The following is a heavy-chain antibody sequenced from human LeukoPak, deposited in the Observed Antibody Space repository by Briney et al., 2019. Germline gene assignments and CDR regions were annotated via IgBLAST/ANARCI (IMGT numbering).Heavy chain of an antibody. J-gene: IGHJ4*02. D-gene: IGHD3-22*01. Sequence: GGSLRLSCAASGFSFSNHWMHWVRQAPGKGLEWVSTISGSGGSTYYADSVKGRFTISRDNSKNTLYLQMISLRAEDTAVYYCAKGHYYDSSGYLYYFDYWGQGTLVTVSS. CDR1: GFSFSNHW. CDR2: ISGSGGST. V-gene: IGHV3-23*01. CDR3: AKGHYYDSSGYLYYFDY.